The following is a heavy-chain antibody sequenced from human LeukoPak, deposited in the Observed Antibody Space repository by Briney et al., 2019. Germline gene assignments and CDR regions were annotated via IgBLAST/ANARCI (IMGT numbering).Heavy chain of an antibody. V-gene: IGHV3-66*01. D-gene: IGHD2-21*01. CDR2: IYSGGST. CDR3: ARTYSEAFDI. CDR1: GFTFSSYS. Sequence: GGSLRLSCAASGFTFSSYSMNWVRQAPGKGLEWVSVIYSGGSTYYADSVKGRFTISRDNSKNTLYLQMNSLRAEDTAVYYCARTYSEAFDIWGQGTMVTVSS. J-gene: IGHJ3*02.